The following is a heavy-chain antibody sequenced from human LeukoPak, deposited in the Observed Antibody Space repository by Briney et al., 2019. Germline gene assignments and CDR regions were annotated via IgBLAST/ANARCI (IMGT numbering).Heavy chain of an antibody. V-gene: IGHV4-4*07. J-gene: IGHJ4*02. Sequence: SETLSLTCTVSGGSISSYYWNWIRQPAGKGLEWIGRIHTSGSTNYNPSLKSRVTISVDTSKNQFSLKLSSVTAADTAVYYCARGVVAAPQTFDYWGQGTLVTVSS. D-gene: IGHD2-15*01. CDR1: GGSISSYY. CDR3: ARGVVAAPQTFDY. CDR2: IHTSGST.